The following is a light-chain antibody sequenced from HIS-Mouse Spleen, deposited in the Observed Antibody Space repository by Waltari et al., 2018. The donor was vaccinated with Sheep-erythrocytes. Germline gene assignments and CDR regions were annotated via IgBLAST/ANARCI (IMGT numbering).Light chain of an antibody. Sequence: QSALTQPRSVSGSPGQSVTISCTGTRSDVGGYNYVSWYQQHPGKAPKLMIYDVSKRPSGVPDRVAGAKSGNTASLTISGLQAEDEAEYYCCSYAGSYNHVFATGTKVTVL. CDR2: DVS. V-gene: IGLV2-11*01. CDR1: RSDVGGYNY. CDR3: CSYAGSYNHV. J-gene: IGLJ1*01.